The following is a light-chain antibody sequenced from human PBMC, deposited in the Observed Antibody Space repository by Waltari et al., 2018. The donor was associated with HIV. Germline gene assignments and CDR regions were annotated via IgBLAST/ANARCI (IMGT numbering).Light chain of an antibody. CDR3: QQYNNWPPWT. J-gene: IGKJ1*01. Sequence: IILTQSPATLSMSEGERVTVSCRASQNISSDLAWLQQRPGQAPRLVIYDAVTRATGTPARISGRGSGTEFVLTITGLQSEDVAVYFCQQYNNWPPWTFGQGTKVEMK. CDR1: QNISSD. V-gene: IGKV3D-15*01. CDR2: DAV.